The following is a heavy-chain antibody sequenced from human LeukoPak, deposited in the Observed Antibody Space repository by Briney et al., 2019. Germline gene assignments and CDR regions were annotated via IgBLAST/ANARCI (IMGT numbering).Heavy chain of an antibody. V-gene: IGHV3-23*01. D-gene: IGHD3-22*01. CDR3: AKGASSGYYYFDY. CDR1: GFTFSSNA. J-gene: IGHJ4*02. Sequence: GGSLRLSCAASGFTFSSNAMSWVRQAPGKGLEWVSGISASGGSTYYAGSVKGRFTISRDNSKNTLYLQVNSLRAEDSAVYYCAKGASSGYYYFDYWGQGTLVTVSS. CDR2: ISASGGST.